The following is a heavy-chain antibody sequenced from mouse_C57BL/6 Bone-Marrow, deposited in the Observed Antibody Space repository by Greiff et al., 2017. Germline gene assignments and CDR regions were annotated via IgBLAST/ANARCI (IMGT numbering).Heavy chain of an antibody. Sequence: EVKVVESGGGLVKPGGSLTLSCAASGFTFSSYTMSWVRQTPEKRLEWVATISGGGGNTYYPDSVKGRFTISRDNAKNTLYLQMSGLRSEDTALYYCARQRCYYYGFDYWGQGTTLTVSS. D-gene: IGHD1-1*01. CDR2: ISGGGGNT. V-gene: IGHV5-9*01. CDR1: GFTFSSYT. J-gene: IGHJ2*01. CDR3: ARQRCYYYGFDY.